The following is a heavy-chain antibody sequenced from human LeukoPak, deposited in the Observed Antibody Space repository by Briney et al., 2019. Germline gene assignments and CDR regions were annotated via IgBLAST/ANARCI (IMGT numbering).Heavy chain of an antibody. J-gene: IGHJ6*03. Sequence: SETLSLTCAVSGGSISSSNWWSWVRPPPGKGLEWIGSIYYTGSTYYNPSLKSRVTISVDTSKNQFSLKLSSVTAADTAVYYCARTTEGYCRGRSCYSYYYYMDVWGKGTTVTVSS. CDR2: IYYTGST. CDR1: GGSISSSNW. V-gene: IGHV4-4*02. D-gene: IGHD2-15*01. CDR3: ARTTEGYCRGRSCYSYYYYMDV.